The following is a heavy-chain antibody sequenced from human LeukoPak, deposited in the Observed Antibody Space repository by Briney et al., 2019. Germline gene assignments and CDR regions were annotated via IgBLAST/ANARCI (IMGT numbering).Heavy chain of an antibody. CDR3: ARQHSSSWYWVFYFDY. CDR2: IFYSGNT. Sequence: PSETLSLTCTVSGGSISSYYWSWIRQPPGKGLEWIGHIFYSGNTNYNPSLKSRVTISVDTSRNQFSLKLSSVTAADTAVYYCARQHSSSWYWVFYFDYWGQGTLVTVSS. D-gene: IGHD6-13*01. V-gene: IGHV4-59*08. CDR1: GGSISSYY. J-gene: IGHJ4*02.